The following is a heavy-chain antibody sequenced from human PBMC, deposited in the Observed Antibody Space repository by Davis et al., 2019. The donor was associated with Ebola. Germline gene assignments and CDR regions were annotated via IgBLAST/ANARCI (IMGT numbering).Heavy chain of an antibody. V-gene: IGHV3-21*01. CDR2: ISSSSNYI. CDR3: ATTPQYSSGQNKPFDY. D-gene: IGHD6-19*01. J-gene: IGHJ4*02. CDR1: GFTFSSNS. Sequence: GESLKISCAASGFTFSSNSMNWVRQAPGKGLEWVSFISSSSNYIYYADSVKGRFTVSRDNAKNSLYLQMNSLRAEDTAVYYCATTPQYSSGQNKPFDYWGQGTLVTVSS.